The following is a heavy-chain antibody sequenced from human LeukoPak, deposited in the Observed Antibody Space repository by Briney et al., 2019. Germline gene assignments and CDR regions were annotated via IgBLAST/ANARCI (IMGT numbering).Heavy chain of an antibody. V-gene: IGHV1-18*01. Sequence: ASVKVSCKASGYTFTSYGISWVRQAPGQGLEWMGWISAYNGNTNYAQKLQGRVTMTTDTSTSTAYMELRSLRSDDTAVYYCARVGYSYGYYYYGMDVWGQGTTVTVSS. D-gene: IGHD5-18*01. CDR3: ARVGYSYGYYYYGMDV. J-gene: IGHJ6*02. CDR1: GYTFTSYG. CDR2: ISAYNGNT.